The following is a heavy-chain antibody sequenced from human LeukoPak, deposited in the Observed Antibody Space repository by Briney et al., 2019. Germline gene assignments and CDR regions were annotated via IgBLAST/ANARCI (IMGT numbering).Heavy chain of an antibody. CDR3: ARRWGPHCSSISCYWRDWYFDL. CDR2: IIPMFGTT. V-gene: IGHV1-69*13. D-gene: IGHD2-2*01. CDR1: GGTFSSYA. J-gene: IGHJ2*01. Sequence: ASVKVSCKASGGTFSSYAISWVRQAPGQGLEWMGGIIPMFGTTNYAQKFQGRVTITADEFTSTAYMELSSLKSEDTAVYYCARRWGPHCSSISCYWRDWYFDLWGRGTLVTVSS.